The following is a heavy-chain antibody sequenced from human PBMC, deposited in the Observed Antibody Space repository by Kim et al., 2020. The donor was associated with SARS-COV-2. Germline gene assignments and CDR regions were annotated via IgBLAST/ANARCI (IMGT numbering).Heavy chain of an antibody. V-gene: IGHV3-66*01. CDR1: GFTVSSNY. D-gene: IGHD3-10*01. Sequence: GGSLRLSCAASGFTVSSNYMSWVRQAPGKGLEWVSVIYSGGSTYYADSVKGRFTISRDNSKNTLYLQMNSLRAEDTAVYYCARDTTGVYYGSGPTEGMDVWGQGTTVTVSS. CDR2: IYSGGST. CDR3: ARDTTGVYYGSGPTEGMDV. J-gene: IGHJ6*02.